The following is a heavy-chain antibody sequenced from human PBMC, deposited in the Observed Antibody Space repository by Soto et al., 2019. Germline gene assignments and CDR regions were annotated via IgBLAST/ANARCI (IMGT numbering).Heavy chain of an antibody. CDR1: CGSISSGGYY. CDR3: AIVVRWLQPHLIDY. CDR2: IYYSGST. D-gene: IGHD5-18*01. Sequence: PSEKLSLTCTVSCGSISSGGYYWSWIRQHPGNGLEWIGYIYYSGSTYYNPSLKSRVTISVDTSKNQFSLKLSSVTAADTAVYYCAIVVRWLQPHLIDYWGRGTLVTVSS. J-gene: IGHJ4*01. V-gene: IGHV4-31*03.